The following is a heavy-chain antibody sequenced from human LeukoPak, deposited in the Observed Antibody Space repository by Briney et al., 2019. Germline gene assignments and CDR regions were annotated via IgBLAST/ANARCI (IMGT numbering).Heavy chain of an antibody. Sequence: SETLSLTCTVSGGSIGSDYWTWIRQPPGKGLEYIGYIYYTGGTNYNPSLKSRVTISADTSKNQFSLKLSSVTAADTAVYFCAKYGNSGWVIDNWGQGTLVTVSS. J-gene: IGHJ4*02. CDR3: AKYGNSGWVIDN. CDR1: GGSIGSDY. D-gene: IGHD6-19*01. CDR2: IYYTGGT. V-gene: IGHV4-59*08.